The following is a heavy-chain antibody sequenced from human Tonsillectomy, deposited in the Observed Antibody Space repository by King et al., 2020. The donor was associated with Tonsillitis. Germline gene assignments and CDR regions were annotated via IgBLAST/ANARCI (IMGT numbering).Heavy chain of an antibody. J-gene: IGHJ6*02. V-gene: IGHV3-11*01. CDR1: GFTFSDYY. CDR2: ISSSDSSI. Sequence: HVQLVESGGALVKPGGSLRLSCAASGFTFSDYYMSWIRQAPGKGLEWVSYISSSDSSIYYADSVKGRFTIPRDNAKDSLYLQMNSLRAEDTAVYYCARGKQLVYYGVDVWGRGTTVTVSS. D-gene: IGHD6-13*01. CDR3: ARGKQLVYYGVDV.